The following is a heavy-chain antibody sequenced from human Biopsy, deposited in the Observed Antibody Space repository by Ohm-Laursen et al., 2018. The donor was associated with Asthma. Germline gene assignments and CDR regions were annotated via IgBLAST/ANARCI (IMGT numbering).Heavy chain of an antibody. CDR2: ISSDGHNK. CDR3: ARTFHFWSPYHAEHYQL. J-gene: IGHJ1*01. V-gene: IGHV3-33*08. Sequence: SLRLSCSASGFVFSQSGMHWVRQAPGKGLEWVALISSDGHNKYYEDSVKGRFTISRDNAKNSLYLQMNSLRAEDTAVYYCARTFHFWSPYHAEHYQLWGQGTLVTVSS. CDR1: GFVFSQSG. D-gene: IGHD3-3*02.